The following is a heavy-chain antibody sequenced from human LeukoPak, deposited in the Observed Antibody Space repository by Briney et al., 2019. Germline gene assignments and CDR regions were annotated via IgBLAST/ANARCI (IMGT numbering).Heavy chain of an antibody. J-gene: IGHJ4*02. CDR2: ISHNENT. D-gene: IGHD3-22*01. CDR3: ASSGSRWLIDKTYSPY. V-gene: IGHV4-34*01. Sequence: SETLSLTCAVYGGPFSGYYWNWIRQPPGKGLEWIGEISHNENTNYSPSLKSRLTISIDTSKNQFSLKLSSVTAADTAVYYCASSGSRWLIDKTYSPYWGQGTLVTVSS. CDR1: GGPFSGYY.